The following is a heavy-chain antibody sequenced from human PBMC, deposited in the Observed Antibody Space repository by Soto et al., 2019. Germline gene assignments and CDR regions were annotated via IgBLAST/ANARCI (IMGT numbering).Heavy chain of an antibody. CDR3: ARDQYCSGGSCYLYYYYGMDV. Sequence: PSETPSLTCTVSGGPISSGDYYWSWIRQPPGKGLEWIGYIYYSGSTYYNPSLKSRVTISVDTSKNQFSLKLSSVTAADTAVYYCARDQYCSGGSCYLYYYYGMDVWGQGTTVTVSS. CDR2: IYYSGST. D-gene: IGHD2-15*01. CDR1: GGPISSGDYY. V-gene: IGHV4-30-4*01. J-gene: IGHJ6*02.